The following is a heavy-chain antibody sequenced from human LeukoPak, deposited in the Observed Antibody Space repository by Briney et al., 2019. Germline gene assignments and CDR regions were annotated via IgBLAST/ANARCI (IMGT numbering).Heavy chain of an antibody. Sequence: PGGSLRLSCAASGFTFSSYSMNWVRQAPGKGLEWVSSISSSSSYIYYADSVKGRFTISRDNSKNTLYLQMNSLRAEDTAVYYCAKKGGNYYNYYYIDVWGKGTTVTVSS. D-gene: IGHD3-16*01. CDR1: GFTFSSYS. V-gene: IGHV3-21*04. CDR2: ISSSSSYI. J-gene: IGHJ6*03. CDR3: AKKGGNYYNYYYIDV.